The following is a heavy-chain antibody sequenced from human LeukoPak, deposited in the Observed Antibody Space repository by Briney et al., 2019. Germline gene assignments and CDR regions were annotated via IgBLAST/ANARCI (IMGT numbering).Heavy chain of an antibody. Sequence: TSETLSLTCTVSGGSISPHYWTWIRQTPGKGLEWIGYVYYNGLTSYNASLRSRLILSVDTARNQVSLKLTSVTAADTAVYYCTREVSTVTFDYWGQGTLVAVSS. J-gene: IGHJ4*02. CDR1: GGSISPHY. V-gene: IGHV4-59*11. CDR2: VYYNGLT. D-gene: IGHD4-17*01. CDR3: TREVSTVTFDY.